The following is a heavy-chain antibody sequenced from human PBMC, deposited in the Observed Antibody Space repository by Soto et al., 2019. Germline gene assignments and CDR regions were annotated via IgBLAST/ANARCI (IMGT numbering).Heavy chain of an antibody. V-gene: IGHV4-31*03. Sequence: SETLSLTCTVSGASMSSGGYYWTWIRQSPGKGLEWIGYIYYSGSTYYNPSLESRVAISLDTSRSQLSLTLHSVTAADTAIYYCARDRHNNFFDPWGQGTLVTVSS. CDR2: IYYSGST. D-gene: IGHD6-6*01. CDR3: ARDRHNNFFDP. CDR1: GASMSSGGYY. J-gene: IGHJ5*02.